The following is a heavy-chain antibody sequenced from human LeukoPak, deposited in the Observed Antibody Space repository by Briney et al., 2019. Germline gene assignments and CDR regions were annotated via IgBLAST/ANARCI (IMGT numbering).Heavy chain of an antibody. CDR2: IYTSGST. Sequence: SETLSLTCTVSGGSISSGSYYWSWIRQPAGKGLEWIGRIYTSGSTSYNPSLKSRVTISVDTSKNQFSLKLSSVTAADTAVYYCAREGIWNFDYWGQGTLVTVSS. CDR3: AREGIWNFDY. D-gene: IGHD1-1*01. J-gene: IGHJ4*02. CDR1: GGSISSGSYY. V-gene: IGHV4-61*02.